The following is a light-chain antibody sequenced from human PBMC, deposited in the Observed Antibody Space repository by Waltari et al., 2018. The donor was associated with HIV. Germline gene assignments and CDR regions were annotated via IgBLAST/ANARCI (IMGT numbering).Light chain of an antibody. CDR1: QSVSSY. Sequence: IVLPQSPATLSLSPGERATLSCTASQSVSSYLAWYQQKPGQAPRLLIYDASNRATGIPARFSGSGSGTDFTLTISSLEPEDFAVYYCQQRSNWPSITFGQGTRLEIK. V-gene: IGKV3-11*01. CDR2: DAS. CDR3: QQRSNWPSIT. J-gene: IGKJ5*01.